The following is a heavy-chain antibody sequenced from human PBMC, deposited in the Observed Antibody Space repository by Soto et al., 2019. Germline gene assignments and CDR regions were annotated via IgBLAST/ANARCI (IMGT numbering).Heavy chain of an antibody. D-gene: IGHD1-1*01. CDR3: ARGRYGDY. V-gene: IGHV1-18*01. J-gene: IGHJ4*02. CDR1: GYAFTTYG. CDR2: ISAHNGNT. Sequence: QVHLVQSGAEVKNPGASVKVSCKGSGYAFTTYGITWVRQAPGQGLEWMAWISAHNGNTTYAPNLQGRVTVTRYTSTSTAYIELRRLRSDDTAVYYCARGRYGDYWGQGARVTVSS.